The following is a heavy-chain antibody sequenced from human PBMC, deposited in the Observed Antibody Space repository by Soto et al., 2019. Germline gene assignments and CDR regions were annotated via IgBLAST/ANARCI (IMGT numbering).Heavy chain of an antibody. V-gene: IGHV4-39*01. CDR1: GGSISSSSYY. J-gene: IGHJ4*02. CDR3: ARLIHCLTTSCQVDY. CDR2: INYSGTT. D-gene: IGHD4-4*01. Sequence: SETLSLTCTVSGGSISSSSYYWAWVRQPPGKGPEWIGSINYSGTTYYNSSLKSRVTISVDTSKNQFSLKLSSVTAADTSVFYCARLIHCLTTSCQVDYWGQGSRVTVS.